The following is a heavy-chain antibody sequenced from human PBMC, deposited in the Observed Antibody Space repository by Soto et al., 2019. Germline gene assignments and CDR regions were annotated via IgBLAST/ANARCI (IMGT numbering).Heavy chain of an antibody. CDR1: GFTFDDYA. J-gene: IGHJ3*02. D-gene: IGHD2-2*01. CDR2: ISWNSGSI. CDR3: AKAHALSTNGAFDI. V-gene: IGHV3-9*01. Sequence: EVQLVESGGGLVQPGRSLRLSCAASGFTFDDYAMHWVRQAPGKGLEWVSGISWNSGSIGYAESVKGRFTISRDNAMNSLYLQMNSLGAGDTALYYSAKAHALSTNGAFDIWGKGTMVTVSS.